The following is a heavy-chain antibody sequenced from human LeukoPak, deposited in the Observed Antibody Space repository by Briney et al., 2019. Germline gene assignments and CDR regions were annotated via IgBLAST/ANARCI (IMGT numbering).Heavy chain of an antibody. CDR2: ITSRGDTT. D-gene: IGHD6-19*01. V-gene: IGHV3-23*01. CDR3: AKGVAVASPYYFDY. J-gene: IGHJ4*02. CDR1: GFSFSNYA. Sequence: PGGSLILSCAASGFSFSNYAMTWVRQAPGRGLEWVSTITSRGDTTHDADSVRGRFTISRDNSQNSLYLQMNSLRAEDTAVYYCAKGVAVASPYYFDYWGQGTLVTVSS.